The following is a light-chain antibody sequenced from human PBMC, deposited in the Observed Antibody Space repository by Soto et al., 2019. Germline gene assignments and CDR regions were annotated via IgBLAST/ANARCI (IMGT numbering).Light chain of an antibody. CDR2: EVS. V-gene: IGLV2-14*01. CDR3: SSYTSSSTYV. Sequence: QSVLTQPASVSGSPGQSITISCTGTSSDVGGFNYVSWYQHHPGKAPKLMIYEVSNRPPGVSNRFSGSKSGNTASLTISGLQAEDEADYYCSSYTSSSTYVFGTGTKVTV. J-gene: IGLJ1*01. CDR1: SSDVGGFNY.